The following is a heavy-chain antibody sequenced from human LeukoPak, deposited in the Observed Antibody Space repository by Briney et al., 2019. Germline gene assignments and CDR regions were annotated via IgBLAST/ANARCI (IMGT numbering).Heavy chain of an antibody. V-gene: IGHV4-39*01. CDR3: ASAGGYDLDYYYYYMDV. CDR1: GGSISSSSYY. Sequence: SETLSLTCTVSGGSISSSSYYWGWIRQPPWKGLEWIGSIYYSGSTYYNPSLKSRVTISVDTSKNQFSLKLSSVTAADTAVYYCASAGGYDLDYYYYYMDVWGKGTTVTVSS. D-gene: IGHD5-12*01. CDR2: IYYSGST. J-gene: IGHJ6*03.